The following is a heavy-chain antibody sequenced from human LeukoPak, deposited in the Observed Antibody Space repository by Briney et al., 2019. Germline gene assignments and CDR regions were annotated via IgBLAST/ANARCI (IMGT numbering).Heavy chain of an antibody. V-gene: IGHV3-48*03. Sequence: GGSLRLSCEASGFXFSSYEINWVRQAPGKGLEWVSYISSSGKTIYYADSTKGRFTVSRDNAKNSLYLQMNSLRAEDTAVYYCATTSIAAAVPGCFDYWGQGTLVTVFS. D-gene: IGHD6-13*01. CDR2: ISSSGKTI. CDR3: ATTSIAAAVPGCFDY. CDR1: GFXFSSYE. J-gene: IGHJ4*02.